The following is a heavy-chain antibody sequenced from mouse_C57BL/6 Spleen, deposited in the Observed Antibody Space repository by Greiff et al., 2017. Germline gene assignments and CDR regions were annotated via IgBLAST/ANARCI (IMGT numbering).Heavy chain of an antibody. CDR1: GYTFTSYW. CDR2: IDPSDSYT. CDR3: ARGFHYYGSSYGYYAMDY. V-gene: IGHV1-69*01. D-gene: IGHD1-1*01. J-gene: IGHJ4*01. Sequence: VQLQQPGAELVMPGASVKLSCKASGYTFTSYWMHWVKQRSGQGLEWIGEIDPSDSYTNYNQKFKGKSTLTVDKSSSTAYMQLSSLTSEDSAVYYCARGFHYYGSSYGYYAMDYWGQGTSVTVSS.